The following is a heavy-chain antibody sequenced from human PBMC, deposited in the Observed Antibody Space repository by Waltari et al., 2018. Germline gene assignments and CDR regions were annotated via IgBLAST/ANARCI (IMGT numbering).Heavy chain of an antibody. Sequence: QVQLVESGGGVVQPGRSVRLSCAVSGFSVRTYGMHWVRQSAGKGMEWVEFIPQDESTIHYADSVRGRFTVSRDTSKNMVALQMNSLTVEDSSIYFCAREVSRYFIHAFDIRGQGTMVIVSS. V-gene: IGHV3-33*01. CDR3: AREVSRYFIHAFDI. J-gene: IGHJ3*02. D-gene: IGHD2-2*01. CDR2: IPQDESTI. CDR1: GFSVRTYG.